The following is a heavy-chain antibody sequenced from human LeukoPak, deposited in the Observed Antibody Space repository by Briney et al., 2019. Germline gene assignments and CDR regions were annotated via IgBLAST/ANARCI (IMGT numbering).Heavy chain of an antibody. J-gene: IGHJ4*02. CDR1: GFTFSSYW. V-gene: IGHV3-7*01. D-gene: IGHD5-12*01. CDR2: IKQDGSEK. Sequence: PGGSLRLSCAASGFTFSSYWMSWVRQAPGKGLEWVANIKQDGSEKYYVDSVKGRFTISRDNAKNSLYLQMNSLRAEDTAVYYCARDWSGYSGYDWDYWGQGTLVTVSS. CDR3: ARDWSGYSGYDWDY.